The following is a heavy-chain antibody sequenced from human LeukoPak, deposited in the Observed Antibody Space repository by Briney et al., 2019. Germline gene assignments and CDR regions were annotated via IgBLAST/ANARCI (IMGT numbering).Heavy chain of an antibody. Sequence: SETLSLTCTVSGGSISSYYWSWIRQPPGKGLEWIGYIYYSGSTSYNPSLKSRVTISVDTSKNQFSLKLSSVTAADTAVYYCARGRGAAAEYYFDYWGQGTLVTVSS. D-gene: IGHD6-13*01. CDR1: GGSISSYY. CDR3: ARGRGAAAEYYFDY. J-gene: IGHJ4*02. V-gene: IGHV4-59*12. CDR2: IYYSGST.